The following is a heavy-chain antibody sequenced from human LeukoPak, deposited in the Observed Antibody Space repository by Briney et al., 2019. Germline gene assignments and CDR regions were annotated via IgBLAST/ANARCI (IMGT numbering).Heavy chain of an antibody. CDR1: GFTFSSYA. CDR3: AKDKGTFIAVAGFDY. Sequence: GRSLRLSCAASGFTFSSYAMHWVRQAPGKGLEWVAVISYDGSNKYYADSVKGRFTISRDNSKNTLYLQMNSLRAEDTAVYYCAKDKGTFIAVAGFDYWGQGTLVTVSS. V-gene: IGHV3-30-3*01. CDR2: ISYDGSNK. D-gene: IGHD6-19*01. J-gene: IGHJ4*02.